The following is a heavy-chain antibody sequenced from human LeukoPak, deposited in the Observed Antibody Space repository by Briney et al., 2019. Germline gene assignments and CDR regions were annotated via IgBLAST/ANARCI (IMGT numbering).Heavy chain of an antibody. CDR3: ARALGYCSGGSCTRGYNWFDP. D-gene: IGHD2-15*01. CDR2: IYFGGST. CDR1: GFTFISYA. Sequence: GSLRLSCAASGFTFISYAMSWVRQAPGKGLEWIGSIYFGGSTYYNPSLKSRVTISVDTSMNQFSLKLSFVTTADTAVYYCARALGYCSGGSCTRGYNWFDPWGQGTLVTVSS. J-gene: IGHJ5*02. V-gene: IGHV4-39*01.